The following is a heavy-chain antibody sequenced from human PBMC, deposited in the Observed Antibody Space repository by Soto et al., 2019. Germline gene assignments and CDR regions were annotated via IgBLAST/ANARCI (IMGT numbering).Heavy chain of an antibody. D-gene: IGHD3-10*01. J-gene: IGHJ4*02. Sequence: EVQLVESGGGLIQPGGSLRLSCAASGFTVSSNYMSWVRQAPGKGLEWVSVIYSGGSTYYADSVKGRFTISRDNSKNTLYLQMNSLRAEDTDVYYCARHITMDPLLVYWGQGTLVTVSS. CDR3: ARHITMDPLLVY. CDR2: IYSGGST. CDR1: GFTVSSNY. V-gene: IGHV3-53*01.